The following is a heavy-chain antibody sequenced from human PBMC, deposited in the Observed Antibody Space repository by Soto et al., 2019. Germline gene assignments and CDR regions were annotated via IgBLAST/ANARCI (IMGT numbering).Heavy chain of an antibody. Sequence: QVPLVQSGAEVKKPGASVKVSCKASGYRFTSYGINWVRQAPGQGLEWIAWINTFNGNTNSAQNLQGRVTLTADTSTSTVFLEVRRLTSDDTAIYYCARELGISTSAPFDYWGQGTLVTVSS. CDR2: INTFNGNT. J-gene: IGHJ4*02. D-gene: IGHD2-21*01. CDR3: ARELGISTSAPFDY. V-gene: IGHV1-18*01. CDR1: GYRFTSYG.